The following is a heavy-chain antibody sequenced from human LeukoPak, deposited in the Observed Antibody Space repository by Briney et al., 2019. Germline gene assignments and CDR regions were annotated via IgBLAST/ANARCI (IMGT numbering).Heavy chain of an antibody. CDR2: INPYSGGT. D-gene: IGHD1-26*01. CDR3: AEVVAATGTVALDI. CDR1: RDTLTDYY. J-gene: IGHJ3*02. Sequence: ASMKVSCKASRDTLTDYYMHWVRQAPGQGLEWMGWINPYSGGTNYARKFQGRVTMTWDTSIGTAYMELSTLRSDDTAVYYCAEVVAATGTVALDIWGQGTMVSVSS. V-gene: IGHV1-2*02.